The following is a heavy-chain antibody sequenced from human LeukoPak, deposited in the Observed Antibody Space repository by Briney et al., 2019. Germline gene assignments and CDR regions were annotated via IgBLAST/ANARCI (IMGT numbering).Heavy chain of an antibody. V-gene: IGHV4-59*01. CDR1: GGSISSYY. Sequence: SETLSLTCTVSGGSISSYYWSWIRQPPGKGLEWIGYIYYSGSTNYNPSLKSRVTISVDTSKNQFSLKLSSVTAADTAVYYCARDPEYYYGSGSYYSYYFDYWGQGTLVTVSS. J-gene: IGHJ4*02. D-gene: IGHD3-10*01. CDR3: ARDPEYYYGSGSYYSYYFDY. CDR2: IYYSGST.